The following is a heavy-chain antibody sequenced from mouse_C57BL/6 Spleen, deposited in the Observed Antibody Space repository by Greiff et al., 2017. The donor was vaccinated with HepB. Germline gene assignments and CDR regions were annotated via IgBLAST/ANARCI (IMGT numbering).Heavy chain of an antibody. V-gene: IGHV3-6*01. Sequence: VQLKESGPGLVKPSQSLSLTCSVTGYSITSGYYWNWIRQFPGNKLEWMGYISYDGSNNYNPSLKNRISITRDTSKNQFFLKLNSVTTEDTATYYCARVGKLRVFDYWGQGTTLTVSS. D-gene: IGHD3-2*02. J-gene: IGHJ2*01. CDR1: GYSITSGYY. CDR3: ARVGKLRVFDY. CDR2: ISYDGSN.